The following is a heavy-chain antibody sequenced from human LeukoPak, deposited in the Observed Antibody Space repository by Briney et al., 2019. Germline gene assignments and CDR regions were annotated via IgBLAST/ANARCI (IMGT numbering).Heavy chain of an antibody. CDR3: ARLLYSSGWYKREGHYFDS. CDR1: GGSISSYY. CDR2: IYYSGST. D-gene: IGHD6-19*01. Sequence: PSETLSLTCTVSGGSISSYYWSWGRQPPGKGLEWIGYIYYSGSTNYNPYLKRRVTISVDTSKNQFSLKLSSLTAADTAVYYCARLLYSSGWYKREGHYFDSCGQGTLVTVSS. J-gene: IGHJ4*02. V-gene: IGHV4-59*01.